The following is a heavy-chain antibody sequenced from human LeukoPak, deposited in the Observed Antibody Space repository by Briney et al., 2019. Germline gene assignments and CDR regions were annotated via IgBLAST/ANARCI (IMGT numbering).Heavy chain of an antibody. V-gene: IGHV3-15*01. CDR3: TNGDPFDY. D-gene: IGHD4-17*01. Sequence: GGSLRLSCVVSGFTLSNAWMSWVRQAPGKGLEWVGRIKSKTDGGTTDYAAPVKGRFSISRDDSKNTLYLQMNSLKTEDTAVYYCTNGDPFDYWGQGTLVTVSS. CDR2: IKSKTDGGTT. CDR1: GFTLSNAW. J-gene: IGHJ4*02.